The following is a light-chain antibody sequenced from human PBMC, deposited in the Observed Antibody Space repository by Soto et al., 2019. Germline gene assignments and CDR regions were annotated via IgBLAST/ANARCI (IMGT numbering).Light chain of an antibody. CDR1: SSDIGAYNF. CDR3: TSWTTSTTMI. Sequence: QSALTQPASVSGSPGQSITLSCTGTSSDIGAYNFVSWYQQHSGKAPKLMLYDVNIRPSGVSNRFSGSKSGNTASLTISGLQAEDEADYYCTSWTTSTTMIFGGGTKLTVL. V-gene: IGLV2-14*03. CDR2: DVN. J-gene: IGLJ2*01.